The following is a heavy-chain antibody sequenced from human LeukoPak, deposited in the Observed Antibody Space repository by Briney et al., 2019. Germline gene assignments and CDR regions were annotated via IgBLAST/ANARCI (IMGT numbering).Heavy chain of an antibody. CDR3: ARDLRSYDILTGYYGMDV. D-gene: IGHD3-9*01. J-gene: IGHJ6*02. Sequence: GGSLRLSCAASGFTFSSYAMHWVRQAPGKGLEWVAVISYDGSKKYYADSVKGRFTISRDNSKNTLYLQMNSLRAEDTAVYYCARDLRSYDILTGYYGMDVWGQGTTVTVSS. V-gene: IGHV3-30*04. CDR2: ISYDGSKK. CDR1: GFTFSSYA.